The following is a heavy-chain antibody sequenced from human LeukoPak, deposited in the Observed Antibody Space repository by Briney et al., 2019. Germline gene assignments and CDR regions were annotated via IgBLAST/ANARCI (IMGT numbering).Heavy chain of an antibody. V-gene: IGHV3-23*01. J-gene: IGHJ4*02. D-gene: IGHD3-3*01. CDR3: AARVGHIYYDFWSGYYPLDY. Sequence: GGSLRLSCAASGFTFSSYGMSWVRQAPGKGLEWVSAISGSGGSTYYADSVKGRFTISRDNSKNTLYLQMNSLRAEDTAVYYCAARVGHIYYDFWSGYYPLDYWGQGTLVTVSS. CDR2: ISGSGGST. CDR1: GFTFSSYG.